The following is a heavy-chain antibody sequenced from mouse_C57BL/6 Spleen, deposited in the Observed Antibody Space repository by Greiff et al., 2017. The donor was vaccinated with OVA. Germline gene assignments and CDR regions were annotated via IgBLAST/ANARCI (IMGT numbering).Heavy chain of an antibody. V-gene: IGHV1-26*01. D-gene: IGHD2-3*01. J-gene: IGHJ3*01. CDR2: INPNNGGT. Sequence: EVQLQQPGPELVNPGASVKISCKASGSTFPDSYMNWVKQSHGKRLKWIGDINPNNGGTSYNQKFNGKATLTVDKSSSTAYMELRSLTSEDSAVYYCANDGYYPFAYWGQGTLVTVSA. CDR3: ANDGYYPFAY. CDR1: GSTFPDSY.